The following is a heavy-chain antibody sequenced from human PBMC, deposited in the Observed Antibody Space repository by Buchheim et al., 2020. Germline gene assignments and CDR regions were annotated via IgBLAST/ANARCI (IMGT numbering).Heavy chain of an antibody. D-gene: IGHD4-23*01. CDR3: ARGPDYGVNSGLLDH. V-gene: IGHV3-23*01. CDR2: VLSNGRNT. CDR1: GVTLATYA. J-gene: IGHJ4*02. Sequence: EVPLLESGGDLVQPGGSLRLSCAASGVTLATYALTWVRQAPGKGLEWVSTVLSNGRNTYHADSVKGRFTTSRDDSQKTFHLQMNSLRVEDTAVYYCARGPDYGVNSGLLDHWGQGTL.